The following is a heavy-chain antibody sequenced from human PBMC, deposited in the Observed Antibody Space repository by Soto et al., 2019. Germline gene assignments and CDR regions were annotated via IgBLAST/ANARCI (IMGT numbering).Heavy chain of an antibody. CDR2: INPTSGAT. D-gene: IGHD3-3*01. CDR3: VRDSNYDLWSGYTYFDY. V-gene: IGHV1-46*03. Sequence: ASVKVSCKTSGYTFSTYFMHWVRRAPGQGLEWMGVINPTSGATSYSQRFQARVTMTRDTSTGTVDMELRSLTSDDTAVYYCVRDSNYDLWSGYTYFDYWGQGPLVTVSS. J-gene: IGHJ4*02. CDR1: GYTFSTYF.